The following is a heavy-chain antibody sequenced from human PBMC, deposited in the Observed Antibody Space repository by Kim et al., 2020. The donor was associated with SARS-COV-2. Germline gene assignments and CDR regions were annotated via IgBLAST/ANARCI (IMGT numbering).Heavy chain of an antibody. CDR2: IYHSGST. V-gene: IGHV4-4*02. CDR1: GGSISSSNW. D-gene: IGHD3-9*01. Sequence: SETLSLTCAVSGGSISSSNWWSWVRQPPGKGLEWIGEIYHSGSTNYNPSLKSRVTISVDKSKNQFSLKLSSVTAADTAVYYCAREGAQYYDILTGTSRSFDYWGQGPLVTVSS. CDR3: AREGAQYYDILTGTSRSFDY. J-gene: IGHJ4*02.